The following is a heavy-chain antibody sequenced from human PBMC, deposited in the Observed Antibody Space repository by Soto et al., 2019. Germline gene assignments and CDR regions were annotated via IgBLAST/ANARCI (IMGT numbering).Heavy chain of an antibody. J-gene: IGHJ4*02. CDR2: IAYDGTIK. CDR3: ARDTIKGAPEYLAS. V-gene: IGHV3-30-3*01. D-gene: IGHD1-26*01. CDR1: GFTFSANA. Sequence: QEQLVESGGDVVQPGRSLTLSCAASGFTFSANAMHWVRQAPGKGLEWVAVIAYDGTIKIYRDSVKGRFTISRDDSKSTLYLQMNSLRPEDTAVYYCARDTIKGAPEYLASWGQGTLVTVSS.